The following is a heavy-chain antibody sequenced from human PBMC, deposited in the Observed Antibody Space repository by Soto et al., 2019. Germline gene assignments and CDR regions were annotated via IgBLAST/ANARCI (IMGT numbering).Heavy chain of an antibody. CDR3: ARGGASSRWLDP. CDR1: GGSISSYF. V-gene: IGHV4-59*01. D-gene: IGHD3-10*01. CDR2: IYYNGNT. Sequence: KSSETLSLTCTVSGGSISSYFLSWIRQSPGKGLEWIGYIYYNGNTNYNPSLASRVTISVDTSKNHFSLKLNSVTVADTAVYYCARGGASSRWLDPWGQGTLVTVYS. J-gene: IGHJ5*02.